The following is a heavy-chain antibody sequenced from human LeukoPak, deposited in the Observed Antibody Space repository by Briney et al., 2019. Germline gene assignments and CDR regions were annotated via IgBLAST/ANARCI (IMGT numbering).Heavy chain of an antibody. D-gene: IGHD1-1*01. CDR2: IYYSGST. J-gene: IGHJ4*02. CDR1: GGSISSYY. V-gene: IGHV4-59*01. CDR3: ARGGPTTGTDY. Sequence: SETLSLTCTVSGGSISSYYWSWIRQPPGKGLEWIGYIYYSGSTNYNPSLKSRVTISVDTSKNQFSLKLSSVTAADTAVYYCARGGPTTGTDYWGQGTLVTVSS.